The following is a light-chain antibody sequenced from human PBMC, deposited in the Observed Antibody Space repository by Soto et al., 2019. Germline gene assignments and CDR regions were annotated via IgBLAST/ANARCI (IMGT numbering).Light chain of an antibody. J-gene: IGLJ3*02. CDR2: EVS. CDR3: SSYTSSSTLA. V-gene: IGLV2-14*01. Sequence: QSVLTQPASVSGSPGQSITISCTGTSSDVGGYNYVSWYQQHPGKAPKLMIYEVSNRPSGVSNRFSGSKSGNTASLTISGLQAEDVADYYCSSYTSSSTLAFGGGTKLTVL. CDR1: SSDVGGYNY.